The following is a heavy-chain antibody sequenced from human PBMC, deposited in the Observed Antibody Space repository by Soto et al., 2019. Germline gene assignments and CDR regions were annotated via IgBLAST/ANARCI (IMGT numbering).Heavy chain of an antibody. CDR2: ISAYNGNT. Sequence: ASVKVSCKASGYTFTSYGISWVRQAPGQGLEWMGWISAYNGNTNYAQKLQGRVTMTTDTSTSTAYMELRSLRSDDTAVYYCARDLRRKAEALDSSGYYPYWGQGTLVTVSS. D-gene: IGHD3-22*01. V-gene: IGHV1-18*01. J-gene: IGHJ4*02. CDR1: GYTFTSYG. CDR3: ARDLRRKAEALDSSGYYPY.